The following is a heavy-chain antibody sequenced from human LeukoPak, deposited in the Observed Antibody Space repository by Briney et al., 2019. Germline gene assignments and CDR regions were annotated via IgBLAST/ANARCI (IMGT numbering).Heavy chain of an antibody. Sequence: GGSLRLSCAASGFTFSNDDMSWVRQAPGKGLEWVSSIRDMDGSTYYADSVKGRFTISRDNPKNTLYLQMTNLRAAKPAVYYCAKDLSRAVAADWFNPWDQGSLVTVSS. D-gene: IGHD6-19*01. CDR2: IRDMDGST. J-gene: IGHJ5*02. CDR3: AKDLSRAVAADWFNP. CDR1: GFTFSNDD. V-gene: IGHV3-23*01.